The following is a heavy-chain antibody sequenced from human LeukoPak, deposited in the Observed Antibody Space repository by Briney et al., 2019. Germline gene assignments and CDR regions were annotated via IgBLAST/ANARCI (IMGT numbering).Heavy chain of an antibody. CDR2: MNPNSGNR. J-gene: IGHJ4*02. Sequence: ASVKLSCKASGYTFTSYDINWVRQATGQGLEWMGWMNPNSGNRGYAQKFQGRVTKTRNTSISTAYMELSSLRYEDTAADYCARGVLRGYDYYYWGQGTLVTVSS. V-gene: IGHV1-8*01. CDR3: ARGVLRGYDYYY. D-gene: IGHD5-12*01. CDR1: GYTFTSYD.